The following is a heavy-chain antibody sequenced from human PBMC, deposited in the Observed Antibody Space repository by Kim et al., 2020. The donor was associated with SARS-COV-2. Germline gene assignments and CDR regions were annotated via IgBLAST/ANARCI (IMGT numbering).Heavy chain of an antibody. CDR3: ASGTNLEFDY. V-gene: IGHV4-4*07. J-gene: IGHJ4*02. CDR2: ST. Sequence: STNYNHSLKSRVTMSVDTSKNQFSLKLSSVTAADTAVYYCASGTNLEFDYWGQGTLVTVSS. D-gene: IGHD1-26*01.